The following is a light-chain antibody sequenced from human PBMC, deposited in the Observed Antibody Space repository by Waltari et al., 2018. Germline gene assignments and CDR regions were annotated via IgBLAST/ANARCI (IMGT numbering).Light chain of an antibody. Sequence: QSVLTLPPSVSGAPGQRVTISCTGSSSNIGAGFDVHWYQQLPGTAPKLLIFGNNNRPSGVPDRFSGSKSGTSASLAITGLQAEDEADYYCQSYDSSLFVVFGGGTKLTVL. V-gene: IGLV1-40*01. CDR2: GNN. CDR3: QSYDSSLFVV. CDR1: SSNIGAGFD. J-gene: IGLJ2*01.